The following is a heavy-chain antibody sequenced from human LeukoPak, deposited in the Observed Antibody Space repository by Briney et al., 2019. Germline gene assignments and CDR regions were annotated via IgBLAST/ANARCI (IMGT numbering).Heavy chain of an antibody. CDR3: AGALVGVASFDY. CDR1: GFTFSSYW. J-gene: IGHJ4*02. Sequence: GGSLRLSCAASGFTFSSYWMHWVRHAPGKGLVWVSRINSDGSSTSYADSVKGRFTISRDNAKNTLYLQMNSLRAEDTAVYYCAGALVGVASFDYWGQGTLVTVSS. D-gene: IGHD3-3*01. CDR2: INSDGSST. V-gene: IGHV3-74*01.